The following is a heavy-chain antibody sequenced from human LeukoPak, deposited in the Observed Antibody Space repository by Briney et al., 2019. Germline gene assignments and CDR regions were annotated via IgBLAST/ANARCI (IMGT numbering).Heavy chain of an antibody. CDR1: GGSISSSSYY. J-gene: IGHJ4*02. CDR2: IYYSGST. V-gene: IGHV4-39*01. CDR3: AFDYGDYPFDY. D-gene: IGHD4-17*01. Sequence: SETLSLTCTVSGGSISSSSYYWGWIRQPPGKGLEWIGSIYYSGSTYYNPSLKSRVTTSVDTSKNQFSLKLSSVTAADTAVYYCAFDYGDYPFDYWGQGTLVTVSS.